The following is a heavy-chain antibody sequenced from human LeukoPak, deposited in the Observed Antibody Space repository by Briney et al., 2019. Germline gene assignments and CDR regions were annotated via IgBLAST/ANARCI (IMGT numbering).Heavy chain of an antibody. Sequence: ASVKVSCKASGYTFTGYYMHWLRKAPGQGLDGMDWINPNSGGTNYAQKFQGRVTMTRDTSISTAYMELSRLRSDDTAVYYCARSDPYGDYSGYFDYWGQGTLVTVSS. CDR3: ARSDPYGDYSGYFDY. CDR1: GYTFTGYY. D-gene: IGHD4-17*01. CDR2: INPNSGGT. J-gene: IGHJ4*02. V-gene: IGHV1-2*02.